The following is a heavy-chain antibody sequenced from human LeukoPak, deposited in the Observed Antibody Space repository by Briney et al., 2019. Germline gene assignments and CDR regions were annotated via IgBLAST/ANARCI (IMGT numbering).Heavy chain of an antibody. CDR1: GFTFSNYA. D-gene: IGHD6-19*01. J-gene: IGHJ4*02. CDR3: VKRSGVAGSRQWYFDY. Sequence: GGSLRLSCAASGFTFSNYAMSWVRQAPGKGLEWVSAVVSNGGTTYYADSVKGRFTISRGNSKNTLYLQMNSLRVEDTAVYICVKRSGVAGSRQWYFDYWGQGTLVTVSS. CDR2: VVSNGGTT. V-gene: IGHV3-23*01.